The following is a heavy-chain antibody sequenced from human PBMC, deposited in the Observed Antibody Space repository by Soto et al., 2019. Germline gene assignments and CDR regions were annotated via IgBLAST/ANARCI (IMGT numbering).Heavy chain of an antibody. Sequence: EVQLVESGGGLIQPGGSLRLSCAASGFTVSNNYMSWVRQAPGKGLEWVSVFYSGGTTYYSDSVKGRFTISRDNAKNTLDLQMNVLSAEDAAVYYCARDGGSGGVDDWGQGTLVTVSS. V-gene: IGHV3-53*01. CDR3: ARDGGSGGVDD. CDR2: FYSGGTT. CDR1: GFTVSNNY. D-gene: IGHD2-15*01. J-gene: IGHJ4*02.